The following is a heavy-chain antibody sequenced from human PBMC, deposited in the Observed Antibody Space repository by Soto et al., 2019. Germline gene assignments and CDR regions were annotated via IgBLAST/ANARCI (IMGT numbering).Heavy chain of an antibody. CDR2: FNTDGSTT. Sequence: EVQLVESGGGYVQPGGSLRLSCAASGFTFSPHWMHWVRQAPGKGLVWVSRFNTDGSTTTYADSVKGRFTISRDNAKNTFHLQMNSLRAEDTAIYYCLGTGSNSYWGQGTLVTVSS. CDR3: LGTGSNSY. CDR1: GFTFSPHW. J-gene: IGHJ4*02. D-gene: IGHD1-26*01. V-gene: IGHV3-74*01.